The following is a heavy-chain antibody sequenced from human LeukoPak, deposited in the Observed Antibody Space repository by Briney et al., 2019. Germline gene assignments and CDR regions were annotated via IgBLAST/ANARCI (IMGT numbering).Heavy chain of an antibody. Sequence: SETLSLTCVVYGGSFSGYYWSWIRQPPGRGLEWIGEINHSGSTNYNPSLKSRVTISVDTTSYRFSLKLSPVTAAGTAGYYCARGRGLAVAHGNLYYYMDVWGKGTTVTVSS. CDR2: INHSGST. V-gene: IGHV4-34*01. CDR1: GGSFSGYY. D-gene: IGHD6-19*01. CDR3: ARGRGLAVAHGNLYYYMDV. J-gene: IGHJ6*03.